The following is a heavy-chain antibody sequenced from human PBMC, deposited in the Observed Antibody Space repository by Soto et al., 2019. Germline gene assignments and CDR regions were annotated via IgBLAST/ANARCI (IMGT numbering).Heavy chain of an antibody. D-gene: IGHD3-22*01. CDR2: IDSSGTYI. Sequence: EVQLVESGGGLVKPGGSLRLSCAASGFTFSSYTLNWVRQGPGRGLEYVSSIDSSGTYIYYADSVKGRFTISRDNAKNSLSLQMNSLGAEDTAVYYCARGLYYENTAYYLEDYVDYWGQGTLVTVSS. CDR3: ARGLYYENTAYYLEDYVDY. J-gene: IGHJ4*02. V-gene: IGHV3-21*01. CDR1: GFTFSSYT.